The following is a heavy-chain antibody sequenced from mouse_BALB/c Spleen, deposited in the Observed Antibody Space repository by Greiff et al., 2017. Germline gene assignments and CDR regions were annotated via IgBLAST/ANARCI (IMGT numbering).Heavy chain of an antibody. D-gene: IGHD1-1*01. CDR1: GYTFTDYA. V-gene: IGHV1S137*01. CDR3: ARDYGSRRAWFAY. Sequence: QVQLQQSGAKLVRPGVSVKISCKGSGYTFTDYAMHWVKQSHAKSLGWIGVISTYYGVASYNQKFKGKAKMTVDKSSSTAYMELARLTTEDSAIYYCARDYGSRRAWFAYWGQGTLVTVSA. J-gene: IGHJ3*01. CDR2: ISTYYGVA.